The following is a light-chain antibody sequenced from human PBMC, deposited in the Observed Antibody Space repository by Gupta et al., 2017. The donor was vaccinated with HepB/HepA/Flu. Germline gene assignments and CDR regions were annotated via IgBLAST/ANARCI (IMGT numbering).Light chain of an antibody. J-gene: IGKJ1*01. Sequence: ELVMTQSPATLSVSLGEGVTLSCRASQSLNSNLAWYQQKPGQPPTLLIYDASTRATGVPARFSGGGSGTEFTLTISGLQSEDFAVYYCQQYNNWPPWTFGQGTQVEMK. CDR2: DAS. V-gene: IGKV3-15*01. CDR1: QSLNSN. CDR3: QQYNNWPPWT.